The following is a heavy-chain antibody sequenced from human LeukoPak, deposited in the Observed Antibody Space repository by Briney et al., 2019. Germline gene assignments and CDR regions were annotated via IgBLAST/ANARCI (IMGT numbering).Heavy chain of an antibody. D-gene: IGHD6-13*01. CDR2: IYYTGT. Sequence: SETLSLTCTVSGGSVTDYYWSWIRQSPGKGLEWIGYIYYTGTSYNPSLKSRVTISVDTSKNQFSLKLSSVTAADTAVYYCARPGDSTPRSNWFDPWGQGTLVTVSS. CDR3: ARPGDSTPRSNWFDP. V-gene: IGHV4-59*02. CDR1: GGSVTDYY. J-gene: IGHJ5*02.